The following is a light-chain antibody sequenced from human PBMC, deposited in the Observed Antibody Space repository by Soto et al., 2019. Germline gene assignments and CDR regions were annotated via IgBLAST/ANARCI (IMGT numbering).Light chain of an antibody. CDR2: AAS. Sequence: DIQMTQSPSAMSASVGDRVIITFRSSQPISNYLAWFQQTXGQAPKXXIYAASTLQSGVPSRFSGSGSGTEFSLTIDTLEPEDFATYFCLQHKSYKWTFGQGTKVDIK. CDR3: LQHKSYKWT. J-gene: IGKJ1*01. CDR1: QPISNY. V-gene: IGKV1-17*03.